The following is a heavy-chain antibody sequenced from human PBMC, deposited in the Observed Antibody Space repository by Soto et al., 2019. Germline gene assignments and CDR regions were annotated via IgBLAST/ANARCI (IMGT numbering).Heavy chain of an antibody. Sequence: EVQLVESGGGLVKPGGSLRLSCAASGFTFSSYSMNWVRQAPGKGLEWVSSISSSSSYIYYADSVKGRFTISRDNAKNSLYLQMNSLRAEDTAVYYCARDNYDYIWGSYRQWTPGDYWGQGTLVTVSS. CDR1: GFTFSSYS. CDR2: ISSSSSYI. D-gene: IGHD3-16*02. CDR3: ARDNYDYIWGSYRQWTPGDY. J-gene: IGHJ4*02. V-gene: IGHV3-21*01.